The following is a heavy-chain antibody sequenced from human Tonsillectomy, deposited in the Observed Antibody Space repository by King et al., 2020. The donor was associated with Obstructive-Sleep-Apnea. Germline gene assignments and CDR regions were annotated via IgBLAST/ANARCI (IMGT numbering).Heavy chain of an antibody. CDR1: GYNFTSYW. Sequence: QLVQSGVEVKKPGESLKISCKVSGYNFTSYWIAWVRQMPGKGLEWMGIIYPGDSDTRYSPSFQGQVTISADKSISTAYLQWSSLRASDTAMYYCARPTGQYCRSTSCFGGWFDPWGQGTLVTVSS. D-gene: IGHD2-2*01. CDR2: IYPGDSDT. J-gene: IGHJ5*02. CDR3: ARPTGQYCRSTSCFGGWFDP. V-gene: IGHV5-51*01.